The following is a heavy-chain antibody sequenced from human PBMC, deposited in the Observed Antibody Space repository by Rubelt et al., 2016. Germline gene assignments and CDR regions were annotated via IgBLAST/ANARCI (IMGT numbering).Heavy chain of an antibody. CDR2: VTESGST. J-gene: IGHJ6*02. CDR1: GTSVVNWR. CDR3: AKTGWSGNASYYYDV. V-gene: IGHV4-34*02. Sequence: QVRLQQWGAGLLKPSETLSLTCAVYGTSVVNWRLNWIRLAPGKGLEWIGEVTESGSTHYTPSLKSRVLMTVDMPKRQFSLKVTALSAAETSVYFCAKTGWSGNASYYYDVWGQGTTVTVSS. D-gene: IGHD3-3*01.